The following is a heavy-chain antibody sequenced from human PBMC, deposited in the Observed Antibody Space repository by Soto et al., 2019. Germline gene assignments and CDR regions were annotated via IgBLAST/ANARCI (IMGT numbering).Heavy chain of an antibody. CDR1: GYTFTSYG. D-gene: IGHD5-12*01. CDR2: ISAYNGST. V-gene: IGHV1-18*04. Sequence: ASVKVSCKASGYTFTSYGISWVRQAPGQGLEWMGWISAYNGSTNYAQKLQGRVTMTTDTSTSTAYMELRSLRSDDTAVYYCASCRGRGGYDYFGCYYYYGMDVWGQGTTVTVSS. J-gene: IGHJ6*02. CDR3: ASCRGRGGYDYFGCYYYYGMDV.